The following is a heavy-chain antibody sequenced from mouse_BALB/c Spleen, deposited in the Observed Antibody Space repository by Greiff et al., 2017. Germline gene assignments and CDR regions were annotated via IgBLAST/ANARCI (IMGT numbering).Heavy chain of an antibody. CDR1: GFTFSSYT. Sequence: EVKLVESGGGLVKPGGSLKLSCAASGFTFSSYTMSWVRQTPEKRLEWVATISSGGSYTYYPDSVKGRFTISRDNAKNTLYLQMSSLKSEDTAMYYCTTLRRDYYAMDYWGQGTSVTVSS. CDR2: ISSGGSYT. V-gene: IGHV5-6-4*01. J-gene: IGHJ4*01. CDR3: TTLRRDYYAMDY. D-gene: IGHD1-2*01.